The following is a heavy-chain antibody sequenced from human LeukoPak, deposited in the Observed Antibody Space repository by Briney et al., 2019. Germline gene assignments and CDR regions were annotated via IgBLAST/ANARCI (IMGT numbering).Heavy chain of an antibody. Sequence: PGGSLRLSCAASGFTFSNYGMHWVRQAPGKGLEWVAFIRYDGSNKYYADSVKGRFTISRDNSKNTLYLQMNSLRAEDTAVYYCAKDLYDYVWGSYRGGAFDIWGQGTMVTVSS. CDR2: IRYDGSNK. J-gene: IGHJ3*02. D-gene: IGHD3-16*02. V-gene: IGHV3-30*02. CDR3: AKDLYDYVWGSYRGGAFDI. CDR1: GFTFSNYG.